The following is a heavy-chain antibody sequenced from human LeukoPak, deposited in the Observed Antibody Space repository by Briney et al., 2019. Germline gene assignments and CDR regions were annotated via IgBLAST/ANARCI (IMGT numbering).Heavy chain of an antibody. V-gene: IGHV4-59*08. Sequence: PSETLSLTCTVSGGSISSYYWSWIRQPPGKGLEWIGYIYYSGSTDYNPSLKSRVTISVDTSKNQFSLKLSSVTAADTAVYYCARSPIAAPGTWNYYYYYMDVWGKGTTVTVSS. D-gene: IGHD6-13*01. J-gene: IGHJ6*03. CDR3: ARSPIAAPGTWNYYYYYMDV. CDR2: IYYSGST. CDR1: GGSISSYY.